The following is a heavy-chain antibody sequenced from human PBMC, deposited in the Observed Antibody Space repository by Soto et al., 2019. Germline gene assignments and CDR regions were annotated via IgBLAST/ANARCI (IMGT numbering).Heavy chain of an antibody. CDR1: GDSISSGPYY. CDR2: IYYRGNT. D-gene: IGHD4-4*01. J-gene: IGHJ6*03. Sequence: QVQLQQSGPGLVKPSQNLSLTCTVSGDSISSGPYYWRWIRQHTGKGLEWLGYIYYRGNTYYNPSLKSRLTISVDTSKNQVALNLSAVTVADTAVYYCARSTGTATDFYYYYMDVWGKGTTVTVSS. CDR3: ARSTGTATDFYYYYMDV. V-gene: IGHV4-31*03.